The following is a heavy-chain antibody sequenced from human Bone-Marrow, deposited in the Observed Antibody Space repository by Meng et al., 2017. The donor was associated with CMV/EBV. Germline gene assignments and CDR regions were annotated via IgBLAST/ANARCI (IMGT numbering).Heavy chain of an antibody. D-gene: IGHD1-1*01. CDR3: AREYTVDGTGQNDY. Sequence: ASGYNFNDYYMHWVRQAPGQGLEWMAWINPNNGETNYAQKFQGRLSVTRDTSINIVYMELRSLRSDDTAVYYCAREYTVDGTGQNDYWGRGTLVTVSS. CDR1: GYNFNDYY. V-gene: IGHV1-2*02. J-gene: IGHJ4*02. CDR2: INPNNGET.